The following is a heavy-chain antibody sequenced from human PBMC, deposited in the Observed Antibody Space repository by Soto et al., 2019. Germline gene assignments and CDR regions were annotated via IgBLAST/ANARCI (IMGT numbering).Heavy chain of an antibody. J-gene: IGHJ3*02. CDR3: AREMVVLDDAFDI. V-gene: IGHV3-48*02. CDR1: GFTFSSYS. D-gene: IGHD2-15*01. CDR2: ISSSSSTI. Sequence: EVQLVESGGGLVQPGGSLRLSCTASGFTFSSYSMNWVRQAPGKGLEWVSYISSSSSTIYYADSVKGRFTISRDNAKNSLYLQMNSLRDEDTAVYYCAREMVVLDDAFDIWGQGTMVTVSS.